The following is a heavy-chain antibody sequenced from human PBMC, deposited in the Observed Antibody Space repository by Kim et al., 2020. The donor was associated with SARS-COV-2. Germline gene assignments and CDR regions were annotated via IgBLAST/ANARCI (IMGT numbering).Heavy chain of an antibody. D-gene: IGHD2-21*01. V-gene: IGHV3-7*01. CDR1: GFMFSDYW. CDR2: IKADGNAA. J-gene: IGHJ6*03. Sequence: GGSLRLSCVGSGFMFSDYWMSWVRQAPGKGLEWVANIKADGNAAYYVDSVKGRFIISRDNARNSLDLQISGLRTEDTAVYYCTRGVLCGSATCFSYYYYHMDLWGQRTTLSVS. CDR3: TRGVLCGSATCFSYYYYHMDL.